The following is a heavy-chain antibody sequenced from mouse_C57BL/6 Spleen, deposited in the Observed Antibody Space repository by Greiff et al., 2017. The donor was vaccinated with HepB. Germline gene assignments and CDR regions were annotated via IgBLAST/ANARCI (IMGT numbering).Heavy chain of an antibody. CDR2: IDPSDSYT. CDR3: ARGAITTVEGFAY. CDR1: GYTFTSYW. D-gene: IGHD1-1*01. Sequence: QVQLQQSGAELVMPGASVKLSCKASGYTFTSYWMHWVKQRPGQGLEWIGEIDPSDSYTNYNQKFKGKSTLTVDKSSSTAYMQLSSLTSEDSAVYYCARGAITTVEGFAYWGQGTLVTVSA. J-gene: IGHJ3*01. V-gene: IGHV1-69*01.